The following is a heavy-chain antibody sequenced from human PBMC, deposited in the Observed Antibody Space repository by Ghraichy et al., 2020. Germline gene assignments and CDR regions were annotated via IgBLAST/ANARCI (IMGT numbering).Heavy chain of an antibody. CDR3: ARLIGCTGGDCYSAYYYMDV. D-gene: IGHD2-8*02. Sequence: GGSLRLSCAASGFTFNNSSMSWVRQAPGKGLEWVSYISGSGGYIYYAESVKGRFTISRDNAENSLYLQMDGLRAEDTGVYYCARLIGCTGGDCYSAYYYMDVWGKGTTVIVSS. J-gene: IGHJ6*03. V-gene: IGHV3-21*01. CDR1: GFTFNNSS. CDR2: ISGSGGYI.